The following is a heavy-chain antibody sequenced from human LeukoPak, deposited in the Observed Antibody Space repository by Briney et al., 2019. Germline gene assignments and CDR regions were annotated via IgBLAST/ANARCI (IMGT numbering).Heavy chain of an antibody. Sequence: SETLSLTCTVSGGSISTYYWSWIRQPPGKGLEWIGYIYYSGNTNYNPSLKSRVTISVDTSKNQFSLKLSSVTASDTAVYHCARVGWGHFDLWGRGTLVTVSS. J-gene: IGHJ2*01. D-gene: IGHD7-27*01. CDR1: GGSISTYY. CDR3: ARVGWGHFDL. CDR2: IYYSGNT. V-gene: IGHV4-59*01.